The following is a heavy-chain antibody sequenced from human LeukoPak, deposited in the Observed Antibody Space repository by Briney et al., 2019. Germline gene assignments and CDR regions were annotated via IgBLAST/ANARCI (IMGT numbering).Heavy chain of an antibody. Sequence: GGSLRLSCAASGFSFSTYAMHWVRQTPGKGLEWVGIIWFDGSHTYYGDSVRGRFSISRDNSKNTLYLEMNSLRAEDTAVYYCARGGQWLVPLYWGQGTLVTVSS. CDR3: ARGGQWLVPLY. CDR2: IWFDGSHT. CDR1: GFSFSTYA. J-gene: IGHJ4*02. V-gene: IGHV3-30*02. D-gene: IGHD6-19*01.